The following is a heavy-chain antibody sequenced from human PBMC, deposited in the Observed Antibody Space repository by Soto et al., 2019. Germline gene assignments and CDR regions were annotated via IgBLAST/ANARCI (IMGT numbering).Heavy chain of an antibody. CDR1: GFTFSSYG. J-gene: IGHJ6*02. V-gene: IGHV3-33*01. D-gene: IGHD1-26*01. Sequence: GGSLRLSCAASGFTFSSYGMHWVRQAPGKGLEWVAVIWYDGSNKYYADSVKGRFTISRDNSKNTLYLQMNSLRAEDTAVYYCARAPIVGAQGGYYYYGMDVWGQGT. CDR3: ARAPIVGAQGGYYYYGMDV. CDR2: IWYDGSNK.